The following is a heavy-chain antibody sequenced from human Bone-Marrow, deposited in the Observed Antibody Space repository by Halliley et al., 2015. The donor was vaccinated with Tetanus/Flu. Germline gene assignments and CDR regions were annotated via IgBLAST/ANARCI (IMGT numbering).Heavy chain of an antibody. CDR1: GFTFSSYE. CDR2: ISSSASTV. CDR3: ARDDPDGDGGMHAFDI. J-gene: IGHJ3*02. Sequence: SLRLSCAASGFTFSSYEMNWVRQAPGKGLEWVSYISSSASTVHYADSVKGRCTISRDNAKNSLYLQMNSLRVEDTAVYYCARDDPDGDGGMHAFDIWGLGAMVTVSS. V-gene: IGHV3-48*03. D-gene: IGHD3-16*01.